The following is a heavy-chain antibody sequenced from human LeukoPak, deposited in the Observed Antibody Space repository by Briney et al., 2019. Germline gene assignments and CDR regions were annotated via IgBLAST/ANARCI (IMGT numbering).Heavy chain of an antibody. CDR2: ISSSSSYI. Sequence: GGSLRLSCAASGFTFSSYSMNWVRQAPGKGLEWVSSISSSSSYIYYADSVKGRFTISRDNAKNSLYLQMNSLRAEDTALYYCAKALGYYSSGWFDAFDIWGQGTMVTVSS. J-gene: IGHJ3*02. D-gene: IGHD6-19*01. CDR3: AKALGYYSSGWFDAFDI. CDR1: GFTFSSYS. V-gene: IGHV3-21*04.